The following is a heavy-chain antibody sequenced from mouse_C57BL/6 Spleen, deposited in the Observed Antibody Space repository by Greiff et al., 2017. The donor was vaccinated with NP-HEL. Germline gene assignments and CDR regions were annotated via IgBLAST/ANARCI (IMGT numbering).Heavy chain of an antibody. CDR1: GFTFSDYG. V-gene: IGHV5-17*01. CDR2: ISSGSSTI. D-gene: IGHD1-1*01. Sequence: EVQRVESGGGLVKPGGSLKLSCAASGFTFSDYGMHWVRQAPEKGLEWVAYISSGSSTIYYADTVKGRFTISRDNAKTTLFLQMTSLRSEDTAMYYCARPTVVATSWYFDVWGTGTTVTVSS. J-gene: IGHJ1*03. CDR3: ARPTVVATSWYFDV.